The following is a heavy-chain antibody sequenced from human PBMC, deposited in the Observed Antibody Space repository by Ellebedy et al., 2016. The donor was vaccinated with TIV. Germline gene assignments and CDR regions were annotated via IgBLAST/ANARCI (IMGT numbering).Heavy chain of an antibody. J-gene: IGHJ6*02. V-gene: IGHV3-64D*06. D-gene: IGHD4-17*01. Sequence: GESLKISCSASGFTFSRYAMHWVRQAPGKGLEYVSGISGKGGGTNYADSVKGRFTISRDNSKNTLYLQMSSQRAEDTALFYCVKYYGDYVTYHYGMDVWGQGITVTVSS. CDR3: VKYYGDYVTYHYGMDV. CDR2: ISGKGGGT. CDR1: GFTFSRYA.